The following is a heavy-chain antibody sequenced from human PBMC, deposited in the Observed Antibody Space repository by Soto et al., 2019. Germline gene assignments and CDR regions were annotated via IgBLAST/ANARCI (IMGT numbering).Heavy chain of an antibody. D-gene: IGHD3-22*01. CDR1: GFTFSSYG. CDR2: ISYDGSNK. CDR3: AKDISPRDYYDSSGYYSPGY. V-gene: IGHV3-30*18. J-gene: IGHJ4*02. Sequence: PGGSLRLSCAASGFTFSSYGMHWVRQAPGKGLEWVAVISYDGSNKYYADSVKGRFTISRDNSKNTLYLQMNSLRAEDTAVYYCAKDISPRDYYDSSGYYSPGYWGQGTLVTVSS.